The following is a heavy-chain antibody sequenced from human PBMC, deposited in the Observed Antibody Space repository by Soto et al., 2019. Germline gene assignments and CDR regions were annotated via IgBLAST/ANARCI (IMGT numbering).Heavy chain of an antibody. Sequence: SETLSLTCTVSGGSISSYYWSWIRQPPGKGLEWIGYIYYSGSTNYNPSLKSRVTISVDTSKNQFSLKLSSVTAADTAVYYCARPSGIAASYYMDVWGKGTTVTVSS. D-gene: IGHD6-13*01. CDR2: IYYSGST. CDR1: GGSISSYY. V-gene: IGHV4-59*08. CDR3: ARPSGIAASYYMDV. J-gene: IGHJ6*03.